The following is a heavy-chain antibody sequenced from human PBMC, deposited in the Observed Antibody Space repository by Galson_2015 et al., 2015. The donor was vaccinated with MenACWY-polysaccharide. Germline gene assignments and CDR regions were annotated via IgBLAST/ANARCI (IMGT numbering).Heavy chain of an antibody. J-gene: IGHJ3*02. V-gene: IGHV1-8*01. CDR3: ARGIRREVLFTRAFDI. Sequence: SVKVSCKASGYTFTTYDINWVRQATGQGLEWMGWMNPNSGNTGYAQKFQGRVAMTRNTSISTAYMELSSLRSEDTAVYYCARGIRREVLFTRAFDIWGQGTMVTVSS. CDR1: GYTFTTYD. CDR2: MNPNSGNT. D-gene: IGHD2-21*01.